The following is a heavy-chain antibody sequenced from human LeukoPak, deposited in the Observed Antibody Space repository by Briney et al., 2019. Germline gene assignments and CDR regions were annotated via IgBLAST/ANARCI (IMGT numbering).Heavy chain of an antibody. CDR1: GFTFSSYE. Sequence: GGSLRLSCAASGFTFSSYEMNWVRQAPGKGLEWVSYISSSGSTIYYADSVKGRFTISRDNAKNSLYLQMNSLRAEDTAVYYCAKGHASYYYYYMDVWGKGTTVTVSS. J-gene: IGHJ6*03. D-gene: IGHD3-16*01. CDR3: AKGHASYYYYYMDV. V-gene: IGHV3-48*03. CDR2: ISSSGSTI.